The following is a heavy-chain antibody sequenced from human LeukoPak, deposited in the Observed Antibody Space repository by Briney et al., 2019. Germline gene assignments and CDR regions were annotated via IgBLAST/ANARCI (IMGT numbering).Heavy chain of an antibody. Sequence: SQTLSLTSTDSGGSISSGSYYWIWIRPSAGKGLEWMGRIYTSWSSNYNPSLKSRVTISVDTSKNQFSLKLSAVTDADTAVYYCARIVCYAGSCYHDAFDIWGQGTMVTVSS. D-gene: IGHD2-15*01. V-gene: IGHV4-61*02. CDR2: IYTSWSS. CDR1: GGSISSGSYY. J-gene: IGHJ3*02. CDR3: ARIVCYAGSCYHDAFDI.